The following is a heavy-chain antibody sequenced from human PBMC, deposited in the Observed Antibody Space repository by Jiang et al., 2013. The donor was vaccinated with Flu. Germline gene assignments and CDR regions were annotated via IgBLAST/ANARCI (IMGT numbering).Heavy chain of an antibody. D-gene: IGHD3-9*01. CDR2: ISYDGSNK. Sequence: AVISYDGSNKYYADSVKGRFTISRDNSKNTLYLQMNSLRAEDTAVYYCARDPSYPNYDILTGPDNDAFDIWGQGTMVTVSS. V-gene: IGHV3-30*01. CDR3: ARDPSYPNYDILTGPDNDAFDI. J-gene: IGHJ3*02.